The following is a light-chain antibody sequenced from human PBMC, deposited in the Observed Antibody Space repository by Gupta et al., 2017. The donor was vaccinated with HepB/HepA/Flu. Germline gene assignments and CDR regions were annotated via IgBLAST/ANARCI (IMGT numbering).Light chain of an antibody. V-gene: IGKV1D-12*01. CDR3: QQSNSFPLT. CDR2: AAS. CDR1: QGISW. Sequence: DIQMTQSPSSVSASVGDTVTITCRASQGISWLAWCQQKPGNAPNLLIYAASTVQSGVPSRFSGSGSGTSFTLTISILHPEDFAPYYCQQSNSFPLTFGQGTRLEIK. J-gene: IGKJ5*01.